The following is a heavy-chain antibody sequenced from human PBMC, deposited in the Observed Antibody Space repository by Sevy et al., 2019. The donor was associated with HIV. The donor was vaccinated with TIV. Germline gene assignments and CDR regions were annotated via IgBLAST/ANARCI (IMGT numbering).Heavy chain of an antibody. CDR2: MWFDGSNT. CDR3: ARDLEFYDYGDYGPAFMPDY. D-gene: IGHD4-17*01. Sequence: GGSLRLSCAASGFTFSTYGMHWVRQAPGKGLEWVAVMWFDGSNTYYADSVKGRFTISRDIAKNTLHLQMNSLRAEDTAVYYCARDLEFYDYGDYGPAFMPDYWGQGPLVTVSS. CDR1: GFTFSTYG. V-gene: IGHV3-33*01. J-gene: IGHJ4*02.